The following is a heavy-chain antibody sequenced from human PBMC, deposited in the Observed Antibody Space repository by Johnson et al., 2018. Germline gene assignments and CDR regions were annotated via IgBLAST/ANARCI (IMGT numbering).Heavy chain of an antibody. CDR3: AASRFLEWQFRAFDI. Sequence: VQLVESGGGLVQPGGSLRLSCAASGFTFSSYDMHWVRQATGKGLEWVSAIGTAGDTYYPGSVKGRFTISRENAKNSLYLQMNSLRAEDTAVYYCAASRFLEWQFRAFDIWGQGTMVTVSS. J-gene: IGHJ3*02. CDR2: IGTAGDT. CDR1: GFTFSSYD. V-gene: IGHV3-13*01. D-gene: IGHD3-3*01.